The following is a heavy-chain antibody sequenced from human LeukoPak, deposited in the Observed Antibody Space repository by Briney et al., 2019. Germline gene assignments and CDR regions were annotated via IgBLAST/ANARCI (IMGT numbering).Heavy chain of an antibody. CDR3: ARVGDGYNPHFGY. Sequence: SETLSLTCAVYGGSFSGYYWSWIRQPPGKGLEWIGEINHSGSTNYNPSLKSRVTISVDTSKNQFSLKLSSVTAADTAVYYCARVGDGYNPHFGYWGQGTLVTVSS. CDR1: GGSFSGYY. CDR2: INHSGST. V-gene: IGHV4-34*01. J-gene: IGHJ4*02. D-gene: IGHD5-12*01.